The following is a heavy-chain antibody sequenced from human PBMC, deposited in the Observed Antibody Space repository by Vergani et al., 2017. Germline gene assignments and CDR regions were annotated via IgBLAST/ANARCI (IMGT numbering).Heavy chain of an antibody. J-gene: IGHJ6*02. Sequence: QVQLQESGPGLVKPSQTLSLTCTVSGGSISSGGYYWSWIRQHPGKGLEWIGYIYYSGSTYYNPSLKSRVTISVDTSKNQFSLKLSSVTAADTAVYYCARELGVPAAMHYYYYGMDVWGQGTTVTVSS. CDR1: GGSISSGGYY. V-gene: IGHV4-31*03. CDR3: ARELGVPAAMHYYYYGMDV. D-gene: IGHD2-2*01. CDR2: IYYSGST.